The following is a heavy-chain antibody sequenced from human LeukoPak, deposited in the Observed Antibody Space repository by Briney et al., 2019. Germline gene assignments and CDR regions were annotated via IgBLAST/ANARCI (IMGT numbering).Heavy chain of an antibody. CDR1: GGTFSSYA. D-gene: IGHD7-27*01. Sequence: SVKVSCKASGGTFSSYAISWVRQAPGQGLEWMGGIIPIFGTANYAQKFQGRVTITADESTSTAYMELSRLRSDDTAVYFCARDLPSTSNWELDYWGQGTLVTVSS. V-gene: IGHV1-69*13. J-gene: IGHJ4*02. CDR3: ARDLPSTSNWELDY. CDR2: IIPIFGTA.